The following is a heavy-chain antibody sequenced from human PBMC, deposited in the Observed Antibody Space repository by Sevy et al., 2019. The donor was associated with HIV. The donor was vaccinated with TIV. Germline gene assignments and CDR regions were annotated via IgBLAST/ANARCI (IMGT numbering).Heavy chain of an antibody. V-gene: IGHV3-7*01. D-gene: IGHD3-3*01. CDR1: GFTFSGYW. Sequence: GGSLRLSCAASGFTFSGYWMSWVRQAPGKGPEWVANIKQDGSEKYYVDSVKGRFTISRDNAKNSLYLQMNSLRAEDTAVYYCARPYRTAYYDFWSGYWAEYYFDYWGQGTLVTVSS. CDR2: IKQDGSEK. CDR3: ARPYRTAYYDFWSGYWAEYYFDY. J-gene: IGHJ4*02.